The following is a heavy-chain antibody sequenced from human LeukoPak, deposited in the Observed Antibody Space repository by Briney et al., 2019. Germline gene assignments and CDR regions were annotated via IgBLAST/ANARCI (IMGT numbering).Heavy chain of an antibody. CDR2: INHSGST. Sequence: SETESLTCAVYGGSFSGYYWSCIRQPPGKGLEWIGEINHSGSTNYNPSLKSRVTISVDTSKNQFSLKLSSVTAADTAVYFCARDSVNCSTTSCSDYLDYWGQGTLVTVSS. CDR3: ARDSVNCSTTSCSDYLDY. V-gene: IGHV4-34*01. D-gene: IGHD2-2*01. J-gene: IGHJ4*02. CDR1: GGSFSGYY.